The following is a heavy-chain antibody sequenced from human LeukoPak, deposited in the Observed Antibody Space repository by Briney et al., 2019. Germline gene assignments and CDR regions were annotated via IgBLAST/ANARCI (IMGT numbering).Heavy chain of an antibody. CDR1: GFTVSSNY. CDR2: IYSGGST. V-gene: IGHV3-66*01. CDR3: AGPLGSPYFHH. D-gene: IGHD3-10*01. J-gene: IGHJ1*01. Sequence: GGSLRLSCAASGFTVSSNYMSWVRQAPGKGLEWVSVIYSGGSTYYADSVKGRFTISRDNAKNSLYLQMNSLRVEDTAVYYCAGPLGSPYFHHWGQGTLVTVSS.